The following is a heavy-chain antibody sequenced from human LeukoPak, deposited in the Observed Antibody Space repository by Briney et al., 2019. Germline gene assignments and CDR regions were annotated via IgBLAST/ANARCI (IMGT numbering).Heavy chain of an antibody. D-gene: IGHD3-3*01. CDR3: ARGGDFWSGYSRGYYMDV. V-gene: IGHV3-30*02. CDR1: GFAFSSVG. Sequence: GGSLRLSCAASGFAFSSVGMHWVRQAPDKGLEWVAFIRSDGSKTYYRDSVKGRFTISRDNSKNTLYLQMNSLRVEDTAVYYCARGGDFWSGYSRGYYMDVWGKGTTVTVSS. CDR2: IRSDGSKT. J-gene: IGHJ6*03.